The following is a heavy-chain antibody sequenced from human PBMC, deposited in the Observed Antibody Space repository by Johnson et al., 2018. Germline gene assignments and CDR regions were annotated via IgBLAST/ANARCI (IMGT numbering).Heavy chain of an antibody. V-gene: IGHV3-30*03. CDR2: ISSDGTNK. CDR1: GFTFSSYG. D-gene: IGHD5-24*01. J-gene: IGHJ4*02. CDR3: ARGRCPRCGPDY. Sequence: QVQLVQSGGGVVQPGRSLRLSCAASGFTFSSYGMHWVRQAPGKGLEWVAVISSDGTNKYYADSVKGRFTISMDNAKNSLYLQMNSLRAEDTAVYYCARGRCPRCGPDYWGQGTLVTVSS.